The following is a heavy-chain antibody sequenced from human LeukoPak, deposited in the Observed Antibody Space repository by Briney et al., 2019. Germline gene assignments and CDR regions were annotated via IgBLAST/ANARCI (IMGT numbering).Heavy chain of an antibody. Sequence: PGGSLRLSCVASGFTFSSYGMNWVRQAPGKGLEWVSFISSSSSYIKYADSVKGRFTVSRGNAKKSLYLQMNNLRAEDTAVYYCAIVAGGDPFDYWGQGTLVTVSS. D-gene: IGHD3-16*01. CDR3: AIVAGGDPFDY. CDR1: GFTFSSYG. CDR2: ISSSSSYI. J-gene: IGHJ4*02. V-gene: IGHV3-21*01.